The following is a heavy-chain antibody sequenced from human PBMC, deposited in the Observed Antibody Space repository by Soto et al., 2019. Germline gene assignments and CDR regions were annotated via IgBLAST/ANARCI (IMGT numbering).Heavy chain of an antibody. Sequence: SETLCITCTFSGGSISIYYWSWIRQPAGKGLDLIGRIYTSGSTNYNPSLKSRVTMSVDTSKNQFSLKLSSVTAADTAVYYCARDSLMVVAATFGYYYYGMDVWGQGTTVTVSS. V-gene: IGHV4-4*07. CDR2: IYTSGST. D-gene: IGHD2-15*01. CDR1: GGSISIYY. J-gene: IGHJ6*01. CDR3: ARDSLMVVAATFGYYYYGMDV.